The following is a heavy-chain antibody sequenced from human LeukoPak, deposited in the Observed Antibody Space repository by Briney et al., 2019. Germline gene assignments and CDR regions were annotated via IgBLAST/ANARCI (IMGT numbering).Heavy chain of an antibody. D-gene: IGHD3-22*01. V-gene: IGHV4-39*07. CDR2: IYYSGST. Sequence: SETLSLTCTVSGGSISSSSYYWGWIRQPPGKGLEWIGSIYYSGSTYYNPSLKSRVTISVDTSKNQFSLKLSSVTAADTAVYYCAGVDSSGYQSDYWGQGTLVTVSS. J-gene: IGHJ4*02. CDR3: AGVDSSGYQSDY. CDR1: GGSISSSSYY.